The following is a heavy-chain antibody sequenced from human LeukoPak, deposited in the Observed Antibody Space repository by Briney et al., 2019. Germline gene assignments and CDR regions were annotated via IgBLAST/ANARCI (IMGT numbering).Heavy chain of an antibody. CDR2: SRNKANSYST. CDR1: GFIFRSYG. V-gene: IGHV3-72*01. Sequence: PGRSLRLSCAVSGFIFRSYGMHWVRQAPGKGLEWVGRSRNKANSYSTAYAASVKGRFTISRDDSKNSLYLQMNSLKTEDTAVYYCARASSGNSPGADFWGQGTLVTVSS. D-gene: IGHD6-19*01. J-gene: IGHJ4*02. CDR3: ARASSGNSPGADF.